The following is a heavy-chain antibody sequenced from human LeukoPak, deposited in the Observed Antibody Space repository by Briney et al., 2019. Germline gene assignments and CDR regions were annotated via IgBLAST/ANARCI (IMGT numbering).Heavy chain of an antibody. V-gene: IGHV1-8*03. CDR1: GYTFTSYD. Sequence: ASVKVSCKASGYTFTSYDINWVRQATGQGLEWMGWMNPNSGNTGYAQKFQGRVTITRNTSISTAYMELSSLRSEDTAVYYCARGFTHPYYGDYPSWFDPWGQGTLVTVSS. D-gene: IGHD4-17*01. J-gene: IGHJ5*02. CDR2: MNPNSGNT. CDR3: ARGFTHPYYGDYPSWFDP.